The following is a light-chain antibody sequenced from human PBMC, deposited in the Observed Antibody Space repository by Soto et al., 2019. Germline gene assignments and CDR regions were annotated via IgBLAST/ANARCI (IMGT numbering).Light chain of an antibody. CDR3: QQYGSSPWT. V-gene: IGKV3-20*01. J-gene: IGKJ1*01. Sequence: EIVLTQSPGTLSLSPGERATLSCRDSQSVSSSYLAWYQQKPGQAPRPLIYGASSRAIGIPDRFSGSGSGTDFTLTISRLEPEDFAVYYCQQYGSSPWTFGQGTKVDIK. CDR1: QSVSSSY. CDR2: GAS.